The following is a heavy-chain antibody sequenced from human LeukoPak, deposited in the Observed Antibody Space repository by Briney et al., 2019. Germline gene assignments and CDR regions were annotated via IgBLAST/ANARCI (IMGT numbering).Heavy chain of an antibody. J-gene: IGHJ5*02. Sequence: SGPTLVNPTQTLTLNCTFSGFSLSTSGVGVGWIRQPPGKALEWLALIYWDDDKRYSPSLKSRLTITKDTSKNQVVLTMTNMDPVDTATYYCAHRFIPAAIGWWFDPWGQGTLVTVSS. D-gene: IGHD2-2*02. CDR2: IYWDDDK. V-gene: IGHV2-5*02. CDR1: GFSLSTSGVG. CDR3: AHRFIPAAIGWWFDP.